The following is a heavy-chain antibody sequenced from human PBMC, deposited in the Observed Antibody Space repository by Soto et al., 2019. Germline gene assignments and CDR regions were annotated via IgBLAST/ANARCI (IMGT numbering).Heavy chain of an antibody. CDR2: INHSGST. D-gene: IGHD3-10*01. CDR1: GGSFSCYY. Sequence: SETLSLTCAVYGGSFSCYYWSWIRQPPGKGLEWIGEINHSGSTNYNPSLKSRVTISVDTSKNQFSLKLSSVTAADTAVYYCARVVVLLWFGELFNWFDPWGQGTLVTVSS. CDR3: ARVVVLLWFGELFNWFDP. J-gene: IGHJ5*02. V-gene: IGHV4-34*01.